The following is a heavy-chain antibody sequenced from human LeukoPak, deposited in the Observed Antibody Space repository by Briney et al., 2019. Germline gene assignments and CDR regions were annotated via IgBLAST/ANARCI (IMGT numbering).Heavy chain of an antibody. J-gene: IGHJ4*02. V-gene: IGHV3-23*01. CDR3: AKDGLVRGVMEYFDY. CDR1: GFTFSSYA. CDR2: ISGSGGST. Sequence: GGSLGLSCAASGFTFSSYAMSWVRQAPGRGLEWVSAISGSGGSTYYADSVKGRFTISRDNSKNTPYPQMNSLRAEDTAVNYCAKDGLVRGVMEYFDYWGQGTLVTVSS. D-gene: IGHD3-10*01.